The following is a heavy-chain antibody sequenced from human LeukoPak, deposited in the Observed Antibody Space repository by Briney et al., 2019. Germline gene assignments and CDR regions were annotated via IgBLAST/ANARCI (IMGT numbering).Heavy chain of an antibody. J-gene: IGHJ4*02. D-gene: IGHD1-26*01. CDR2: MNPNTGNT. Sequence: ASVKVSCKASGYTFTSYDINWVRQATGQGLEWMGWMNPNTGNTGYAQKFQGRVTMTRDTSISTAYMELSRLRSDDTAVYYCARTGELLLSDYWGQGTLVTVSS. V-gene: IGHV1-8*01. CDR1: GYTFTSYD. CDR3: ARTGELLLSDY.